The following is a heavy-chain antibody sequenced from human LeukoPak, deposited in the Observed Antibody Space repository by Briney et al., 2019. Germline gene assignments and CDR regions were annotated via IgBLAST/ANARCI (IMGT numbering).Heavy chain of an antibody. D-gene: IGHD3-16*01. V-gene: IGHV1-2*02. CDR3: VRENWYYEH. J-gene: IGHJ4*02. CDR2: IYPPTGGT. Sequence: ASVKVSCKTSGYTFTAYHMHWVRQAPGQGLEFVGWIYPPTGGTVLAGKFQGRVTMTRDTSIAAAYMELSGLTFDDTAVYYCVRENWYYEHWGQGTLVTASS. CDR1: GYTFTAYH.